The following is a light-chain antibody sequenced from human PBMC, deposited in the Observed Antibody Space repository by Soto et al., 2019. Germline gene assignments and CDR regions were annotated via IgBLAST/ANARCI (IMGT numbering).Light chain of an antibody. J-gene: IGLJ1*01. CDR3: CSYTRSGTLI. Sequence: SVLTQPASVSWSPGQSITISCVGTSGDIGDYNYVSWYQQHPGKVPKAIIYDVSNRPSGVSYRFSGTKSGNTASLTVSGLQAEDEADYYCCSYTRSGTLIFGTGTKVTVL. CDR2: DVS. V-gene: IGLV2-14*01. CDR1: SGDIGDYNY.